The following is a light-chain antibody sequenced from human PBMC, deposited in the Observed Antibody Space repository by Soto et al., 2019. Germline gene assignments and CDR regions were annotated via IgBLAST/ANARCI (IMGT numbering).Light chain of an antibody. CDR3: QQYNNWPPDRT. Sequence: EIVMTRSPATLSVSPGARATLSCRASQSVSSNLAWYQQKPGQAPRLLIYGASTRATGIPARFSGSGSGTEFTLTISSLQSEDFAIYFCQQYNNWPPDRTFGQGTKVEIK. J-gene: IGKJ1*01. V-gene: IGKV3-15*01. CDR2: GAS. CDR1: QSVSSN.